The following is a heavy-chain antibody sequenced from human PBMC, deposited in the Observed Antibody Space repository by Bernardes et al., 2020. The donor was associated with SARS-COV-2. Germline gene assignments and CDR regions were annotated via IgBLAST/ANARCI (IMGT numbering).Heavy chain of an antibody. J-gene: IGHJ4*02. V-gene: IGHV1-18*01. Sequence: ASVKVSCKASGYTFTSYGISWVRQAPGQGLEWMGWISAYNGNTNYAQKLQGRVTMTTDTSTSTDYMELRSLRSDDTAVYYCARSCYPYGGPFDYWGQGTLVTVSS. CDR1: GYTFTSYG. CDR3: ARSCYPYGGPFDY. CDR2: ISAYNGNT. D-gene: IGHD2-2*01.